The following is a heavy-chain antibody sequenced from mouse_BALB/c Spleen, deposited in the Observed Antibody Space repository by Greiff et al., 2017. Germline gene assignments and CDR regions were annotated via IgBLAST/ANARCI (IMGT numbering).Heavy chain of an antibody. CDR3: ARAGGYDEVAWFAY. CDR2: ISRGGSYT. Sequence: EVLLVESGGGLVKPGGSLKLSCAASGFTFSSYAMSWVRQTPEQRLEWVATISRGGSYTYYPDSVKGRFTISRDNAKNTLYLQMSSLRSEDTAMYYCARAGGYDEVAWFAYWGQGTLVTVSA. J-gene: IGHJ3*01. CDR1: GFTFSSYA. D-gene: IGHD2-2*01. V-gene: IGHV5-9-3*01.